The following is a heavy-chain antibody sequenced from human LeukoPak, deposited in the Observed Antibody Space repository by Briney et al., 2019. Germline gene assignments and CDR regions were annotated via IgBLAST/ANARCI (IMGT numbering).Heavy chain of an antibody. CDR2: ISGSGGST. Sequence: GGSLRLSCAASGFIFSTYAMHWVRQAPGKGLEWVSAISGSGGSTYYADSVKGRFTISRDNSKNTLYLQMNSLRAEDTAVYYCAKLGGDYYYGMDVWGQGTTVTVSS. J-gene: IGHJ6*02. CDR3: AKLGGDYYYGMDV. CDR1: GFIFSTYA. V-gene: IGHV3-23*01. D-gene: IGHD3-16*01.